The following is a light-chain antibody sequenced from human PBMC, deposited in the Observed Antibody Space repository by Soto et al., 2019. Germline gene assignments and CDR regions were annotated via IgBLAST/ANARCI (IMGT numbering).Light chain of an antibody. CDR2: DAS. Sequence: DIVLRQSPATLSLSPGQRATLXXRASQNFSHYLAWYQQKPGRAPRLXXYDASKRATAIPSRFSGRASGTDFTLTISSLEPEDFAIYYCQLRTTWPSLTFGGGTKVEIK. CDR3: QLRTTWPSLT. CDR1: QNFSHY. J-gene: IGKJ4*01. V-gene: IGKV3-11*01.